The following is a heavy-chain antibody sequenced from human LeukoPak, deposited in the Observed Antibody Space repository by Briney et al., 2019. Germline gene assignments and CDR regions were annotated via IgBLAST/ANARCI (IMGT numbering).Heavy chain of an antibody. V-gene: IGHV4-34*01. Sequence: PSETLSLTCAVYGGSFSGYYWSWIRQPPGKGLEWIGEINHGGSTNYNPSLKSRVTISVDTSKNQFSLKLSSVTAADTAVYYCARGVLYDYIWGSYRQGLDYWGQGTLVTVSS. CDR3: ARGVLYDYIWGSYRQGLDY. J-gene: IGHJ4*02. D-gene: IGHD3-16*02. CDR1: GGSFSGYY. CDR2: INHGGST.